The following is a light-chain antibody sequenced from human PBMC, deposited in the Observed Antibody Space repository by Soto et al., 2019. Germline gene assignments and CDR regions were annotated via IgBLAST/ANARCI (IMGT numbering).Light chain of an antibody. V-gene: IGKV1-39*01. CDR2: AAS. CDR1: QSISSY. Sequence: DIQMTQSPSSLSSSVGDRVTITCRASQSISSYLNWYHQKQGKAPKRLIYAASSLQSRVPSRFSGSGSGTDFPITISSLQPEDFATYYCQQSYSTLTFGQGTRLEIK. J-gene: IGKJ5*01. CDR3: QQSYSTLT.